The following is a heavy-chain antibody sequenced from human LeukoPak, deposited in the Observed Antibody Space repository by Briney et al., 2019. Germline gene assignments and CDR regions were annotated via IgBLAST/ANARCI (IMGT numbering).Heavy chain of an antibody. Sequence: VKVSCKASGGTFSSYAISWVRQAPGQGLEWMGGIIPIFGTANYAQKFQGRVTITADESTSTAYMELSSLRSEDTAVYYCARGDTYYYDSSGLDYWGQGTLVTVSS. CDR1: GGTFSSYA. J-gene: IGHJ4*02. CDR2: IIPIFGTA. D-gene: IGHD3-22*01. V-gene: IGHV1-69*13. CDR3: ARGDTYYYDSSGLDY.